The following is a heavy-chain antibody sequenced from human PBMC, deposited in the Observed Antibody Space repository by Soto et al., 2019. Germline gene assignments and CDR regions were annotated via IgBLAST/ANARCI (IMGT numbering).Heavy chain of an antibody. CDR2: ISAYNGNT. Sequence: GASVKVSCKASGYTFSNFGFTWVRQAPGQGLEWMGWISAYNGNTDFAQKFQGRVTMTTDTSTSTAYMELWYLTSDDTAVYYCSRAGAYGSFYFFGYWGQGTLVTVSS. D-gene: IGHD3-10*01. CDR1: GYTFSNFG. V-gene: IGHV1-18*01. J-gene: IGHJ4*02. CDR3: SRAGAYGSFYFFGY.